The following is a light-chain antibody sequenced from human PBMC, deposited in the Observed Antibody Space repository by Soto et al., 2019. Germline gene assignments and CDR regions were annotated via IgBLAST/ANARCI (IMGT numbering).Light chain of an antibody. CDR3: SSYRSTTTV. J-gene: IGLJ1*01. V-gene: IGLV2-14*01. Sequence: QSALTQSASVSGSPGQSITISCTGTSSDIGTYNFVSWYQVHPGRAPKLIIHDVGDRPSGVSNRFSGSKSGNTASLTISGLQPEDEADYYCSSYRSTTTVFGTGTKLTVL. CDR1: SSDIGTYNF. CDR2: DVG.